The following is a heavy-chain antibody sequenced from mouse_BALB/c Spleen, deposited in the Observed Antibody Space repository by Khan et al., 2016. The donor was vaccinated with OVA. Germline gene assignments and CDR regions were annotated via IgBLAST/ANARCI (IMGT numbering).Heavy chain of an antibody. J-gene: IGHJ3*01. D-gene: IGHD1-2*01. V-gene: IGHV1-77*01. CDR1: GYIFTDYY. CDR3: ARSNYFGYTFAY. Sequence: QVQLQQSGAELARPGASVKLSCKASGYIFTDYYINWVKQRTGQGLEWIGEISPGSGDTYYNERFKGKATLTADKSSSTAYMQLSSLTSEASAVYFCARSNYFGYTFAYWGQGTLVTVSA. CDR2: ISPGSGDT.